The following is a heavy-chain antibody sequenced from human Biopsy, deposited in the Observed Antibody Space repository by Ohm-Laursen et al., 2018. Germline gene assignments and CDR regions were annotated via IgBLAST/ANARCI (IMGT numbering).Heavy chain of an antibody. J-gene: IGHJ1*01. CDR3: ATKLIGYFHH. V-gene: IGHV1-24*01. CDR2: FAPENGKT. D-gene: IGHD3-22*01. Sequence: GASVKVSCKISGYTLTALSMHWVRQAPGRGLEWMGGFAPENGKTIYAQKFQGRITMTEDTSTDTAYMELSSLRSEDTAVYYCATKLIGYFHHWGQGTLVIVSS. CDR1: GYTLTALS.